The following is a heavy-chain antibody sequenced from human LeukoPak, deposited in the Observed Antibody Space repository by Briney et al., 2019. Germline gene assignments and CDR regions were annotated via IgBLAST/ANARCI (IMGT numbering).Heavy chain of an antibody. D-gene: IGHD6-13*01. Sequence: GRSLRLSCAASGFTFSSYSMNWVRQAPGKGLEWVSSISSSSSYIYYADSVKGRFTISRDNAKNSLYLQMNSLRAEDTAVYYCATPTMRVSSGSWYVVDYWGQGTLVTVSS. CDR2: ISSSSSYI. J-gene: IGHJ4*02. CDR3: ATPTMRVSSGSWYVVDY. CDR1: GFTFSSYS. V-gene: IGHV3-21*01.